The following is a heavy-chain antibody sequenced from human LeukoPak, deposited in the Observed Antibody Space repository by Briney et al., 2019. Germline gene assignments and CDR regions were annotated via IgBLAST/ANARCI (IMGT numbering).Heavy chain of an antibody. Sequence: GGSLRLSCAASGFTFSGSAMHWVRQASGKGLEWVGRIRSKANGYATSHEASVRGRFTISRDDSKKTAYLQMNSLRAEDTAVYYCARDSPRFDRYYYYYAMDVWGQGTTVTVSS. V-gene: IGHV3-73*01. CDR2: IRSKANGYAT. CDR3: ARDSPRFDRYYYYYAMDV. CDR1: GFTFSGSA. D-gene: IGHD3-9*01. J-gene: IGHJ6*02.